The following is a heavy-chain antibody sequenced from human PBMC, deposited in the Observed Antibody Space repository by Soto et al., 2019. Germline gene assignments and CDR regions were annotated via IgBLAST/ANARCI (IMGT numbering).Heavy chain of an antibody. J-gene: IGHJ4*02. D-gene: IGHD3-10*01. CDR3: ARKGYYPSGRINLFDS. V-gene: IGHV4-4*08. CDR1: GGSISSHY. Sequence: SETLSLTCTVSGGSISSHYWSWVRQPPGKGLEWIGSIYPGGGTYYNPSLKSRVTISIDTSKNQFSLRLTSVTAADTAMYYCARKGYYPSGRINLFDSWGQGTLVTVSS. CDR2: IYPGGGT.